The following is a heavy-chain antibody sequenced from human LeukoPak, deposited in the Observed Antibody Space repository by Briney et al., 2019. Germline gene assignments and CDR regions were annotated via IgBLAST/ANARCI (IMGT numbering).Heavy chain of an antibody. CDR2: ISGSGGST. J-gene: IGHJ6*02. CDR1: GFTFSSYA. V-gene: IGHV3-23*01. Sequence: GGSLRLSCAASGFTFSSYAMSWVRQAPGKGLELVSSISGSGGSTYYAASVKGRFSISRDSSKNTLFLQMNSLRAEDTAVYYCARDHNWHISYNYYYGMDVWGQGTTVTVSS. D-gene: IGHD2-21*01. CDR3: ARDHNWHISYNYYYGMDV.